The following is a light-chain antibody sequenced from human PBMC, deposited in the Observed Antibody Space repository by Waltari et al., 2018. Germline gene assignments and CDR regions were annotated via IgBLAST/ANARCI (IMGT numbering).Light chain of an antibody. J-gene: IGKJ1*01. Sequence: EIVLTQSPGTLSLSPGERATLSCWASQSVGMSLAWYQQKRGQAPRLLIYGASTRATGIPDRFSGSGSGTDFSLTISRLEPEDFAVYYCQHYVKLPVTFGQGTKVEIK. V-gene: IGKV3-20*01. CDR3: QHYVKLPVT. CDR1: QSVGMS. CDR2: GAS.